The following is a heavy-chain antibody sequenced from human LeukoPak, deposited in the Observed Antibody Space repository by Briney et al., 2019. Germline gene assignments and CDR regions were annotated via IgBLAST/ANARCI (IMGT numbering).Heavy chain of an antibody. Sequence: GGSLRLSCAASGFTFINAWMSWVRQAPGKGLEWVGRIKSKTDGGTTDYAAPVKGRFSISRDDSRNMVYVQMNSLKIEDTAVYYCTAERGSYYVYWGQGTLVTVSS. D-gene: IGHD1-26*01. CDR2: IKSKTDGGTT. CDR1: GFTFINAW. CDR3: TAERGSYYVY. J-gene: IGHJ4*02. V-gene: IGHV3-15*01.